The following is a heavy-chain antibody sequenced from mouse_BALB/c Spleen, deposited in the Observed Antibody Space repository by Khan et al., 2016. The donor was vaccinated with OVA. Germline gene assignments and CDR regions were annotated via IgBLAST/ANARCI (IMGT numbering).Heavy chain of an antibody. CDR1: GFSLTTYG. CDR2: IWSDGNT. CDR3: ARQPYEHYNILDY. D-gene: IGHD1-2*01. Sequence: QVQLKESGPGLAAPSQSLSITCTIPGFSLTTYGVHWVRQPPGKGLEWLAVIWSDGNTNYNSALKSRLTITKDNSQSQVFLKMNSLQTDDTAIYVCARQPYEHYNILDYWGQGTSVTVSS. V-gene: IGHV2-6-1*01. J-gene: IGHJ4*01.